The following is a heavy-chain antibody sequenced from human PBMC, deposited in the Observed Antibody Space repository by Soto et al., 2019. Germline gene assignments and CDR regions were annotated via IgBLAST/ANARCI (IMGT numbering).Heavy chain of an antibody. D-gene: IGHD6-6*01. CDR2: ISSSSSTI. CDR3: ARDTQLALFDY. CDR1: GFTFSSYS. Sequence: PGGSLRLSCAASGFTFSSYSMNWVRQAPGKGLEWVSYISSSSSTIYYADSVKGRFTISRDNAKNSLYLQMNSLRAEDTAVYYCARDTQLALFDYWGQGTLVTVSS. V-gene: IGHV3-48*01. J-gene: IGHJ4*02.